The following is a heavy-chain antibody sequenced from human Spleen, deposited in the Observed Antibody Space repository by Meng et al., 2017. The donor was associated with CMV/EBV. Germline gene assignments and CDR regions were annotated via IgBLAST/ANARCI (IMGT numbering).Heavy chain of an antibody. V-gene: IGHV3-66*01. Sequence: GESLKISCAASGFTVSTNYMNWVRQAPGKGLEWVSVIYSGGSIYYADSVKGRFTISRDNSKNSLYLQMNSLRAEDTAVYYCARDLVRRRITIFGVVTHYFDYWGQGTLVTVSS. CDR1: GFTVSTNY. J-gene: IGHJ4*02. CDR2: IYSGGSI. D-gene: IGHD3-3*01. CDR3: ARDLVRRRITIFGVVTHYFDY.